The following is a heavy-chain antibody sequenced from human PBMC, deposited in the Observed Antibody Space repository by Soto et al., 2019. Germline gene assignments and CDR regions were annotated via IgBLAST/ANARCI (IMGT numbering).Heavy chain of an antibody. D-gene: IGHD6-6*01. V-gene: IGHV4-31*03. CDR1: GGSISSGGYY. CDR2: IYYSGST. Sequence: PSETLSLTCTVSGGSISSGGYYWSWIRQHPGKGLEWIGYIYYSGSTYYNLSLKGRVTISVDTSKNQFSLKLSSVTAADTAVYYCARGEQLPPNYYYGMDVWGQGTTVTVSS. J-gene: IGHJ6*02. CDR3: ARGEQLPPNYYYGMDV.